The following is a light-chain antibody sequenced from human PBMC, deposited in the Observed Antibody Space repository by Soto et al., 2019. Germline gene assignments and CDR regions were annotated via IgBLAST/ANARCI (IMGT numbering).Light chain of an antibody. Sequence: QSALTQPASVSGSPGQSIPISCTGTSSDVGSYNLVSWYQQHPCKAPKLMIYAGSKPTSGVSNRFSGSKSGNTASLTISWLQCEDESDYYCCSYAGSSTVVFGGGTKLTVL. V-gene: IGLV2-23*01. CDR3: CSYAGSSTVV. J-gene: IGLJ2*01. CDR1: SSDVGSYNL. CDR2: AGS.